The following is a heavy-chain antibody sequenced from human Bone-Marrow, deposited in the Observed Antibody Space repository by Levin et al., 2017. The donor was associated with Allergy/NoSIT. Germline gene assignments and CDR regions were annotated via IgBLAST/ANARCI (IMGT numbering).Heavy chain of an antibody. V-gene: IGHV4-30-4*01. CDR3: ARMAPGGEYDY. Sequence: SETLSLTCTVSGGSVSNGDFYWSWIRQPPGTALEWIGYIHYSGSTYYNPSLKSRLTISEDTSNNQFSLNLRSVTAADTAVYFCARMAPGGEYDYWGRGTLVTVSS. CDR1: GGSVSNGDFY. D-gene: IGHD3-10*01. CDR2: IHYSGST. J-gene: IGHJ4*02.